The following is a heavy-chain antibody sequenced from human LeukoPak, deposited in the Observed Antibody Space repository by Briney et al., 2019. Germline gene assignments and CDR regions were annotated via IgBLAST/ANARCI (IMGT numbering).Heavy chain of an antibody. J-gene: IGHJ5*02. CDR2: INHSGST. V-gene: IGHV4-34*01. CDR1: GGSFSGYY. CDR3: ARGHVAAARSWFDP. D-gene: IGHD6-13*01. Sequence: SETLSLTCAVSGGSFSGYYWSWIRQPPGKGLEWIGEINHSGSTNYNPSLKSRVTISVDTSMNQFSLKLSSVTAADTAVYYCARGHVAAARSWFDPWGQGTLVTVSS.